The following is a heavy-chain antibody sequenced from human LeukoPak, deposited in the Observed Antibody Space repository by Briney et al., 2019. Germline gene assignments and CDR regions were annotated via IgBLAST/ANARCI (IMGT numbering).Heavy chain of an antibody. CDR3: AREVRGAKGYFDY. D-gene: IGHD3-10*01. V-gene: IGHV6-1*01. CDR1: GDSVSSNSAA. CDR2: TYYRSKWYN. J-gene: IGHJ4*02. Sequence: SQTLSLTCSISGDSVSSNSAAWNWIRQPPSRGLEWLGRTYYRSKWYNDYASSLKSRITINPDTSKKQFSLQLNSVTPEDTAVYYCAREVRGAKGYFDYWGQGTLVTVSS.